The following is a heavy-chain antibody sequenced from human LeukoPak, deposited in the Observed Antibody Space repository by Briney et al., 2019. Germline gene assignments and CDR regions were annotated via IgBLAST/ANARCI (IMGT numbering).Heavy chain of an antibody. Sequence: SETLSLTCTVSGGSISSYYWSWIRQPPGKGLEWIGYIYYGGSTNYNPSLKSRVTISVDTSKNQFSLKLSSVTAADTAVYYCAREQYYYDSSGQQAYYFDYWGQGTLVTVSS. D-gene: IGHD3-22*01. CDR3: AREQYYYDSSGQQAYYFDY. V-gene: IGHV4-59*01. CDR2: IYYGGST. CDR1: GGSISSYY. J-gene: IGHJ4*02.